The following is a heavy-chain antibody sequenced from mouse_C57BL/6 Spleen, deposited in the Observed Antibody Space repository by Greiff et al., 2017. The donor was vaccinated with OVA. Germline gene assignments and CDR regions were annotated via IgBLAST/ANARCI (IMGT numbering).Heavy chain of an antibody. Sequence: EVMLVESGGGLVQPGGSLQLSCAASGFTFSDYYMYWVRQTPEKRLEWVAYISNGGGSTYYPDTVKGRFTISRDNAKNTLYLQMSRLKSEDTAMYYCARHGLTGYFDYWGQGTTLTVSS. D-gene: IGHD4-1*01. CDR1: GFTFSDYY. J-gene: IGHJ2*01. CDR3: ARHGLTGYFDY. CDR2: ISNGGGST. V-gene: IGHV5-12*01.